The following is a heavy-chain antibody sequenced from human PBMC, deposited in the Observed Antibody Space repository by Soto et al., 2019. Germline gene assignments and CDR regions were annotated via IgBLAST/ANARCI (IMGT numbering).Heavy chain of an antibody. CDR1: GFTFSSYA. J-gene: IGHJ4*02. CDR3: AKAQWGYCSGGSCYFDY. V-gene: IGHV3-30-3*01. D-gene: IGHD2-15*01. Sequence: PGGSLRLSCAASGFTFSSYAMHWVRQAPGKGLEWVAVISYDGSNKYYADSVKGRFTISRDNSKNTLYLQMNSLRAEDTAVYYCAKAQWGYCSGGSCYFDYWGQGTLVTVSS. CDR2: ISYDGSNK.